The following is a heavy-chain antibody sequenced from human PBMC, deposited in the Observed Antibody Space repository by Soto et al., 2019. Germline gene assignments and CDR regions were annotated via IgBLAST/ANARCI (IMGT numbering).Heavy chain of an antibody. CDR2: IIPIFGTA. D-gene: IGHD2-2*01. Sequence: VKVSCKASGGTFSSYAISWVRQAPGQGLEWMGGIIPIFGTANYAQKFQGRVTITADESTSTAYMELSSLRSEDTAVYYCARGLVPAAITAEDYYGMDVWGQGTTVTVSS. J-gene: IGHJ6*02. CDR3: ARGLVPAAITAEDYYGMDV. CDR1: GGTFSSYA. V-gene: IGHV1-69*13.